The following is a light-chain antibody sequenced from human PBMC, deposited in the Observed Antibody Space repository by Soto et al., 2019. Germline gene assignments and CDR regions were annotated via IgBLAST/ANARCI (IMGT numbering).Light chain of an antibody. V-gene: IGLV1-40*01. CDR1: SCNIGAGYD. J-gene: IGLJ1*01. Sequence: QSVLTQPPSVSGAPGQRVTISCTGSSCNIGAGYDVHWYQQLPGTAPKLLIYGNSNRPSGVPDRFSGSKSGTSASLAITGLQAEDEADYYCQSYDSSLSGRYVFGTGTKVTVL. CDR3: QSYDSSLSGRYV. CDR2: GNS.